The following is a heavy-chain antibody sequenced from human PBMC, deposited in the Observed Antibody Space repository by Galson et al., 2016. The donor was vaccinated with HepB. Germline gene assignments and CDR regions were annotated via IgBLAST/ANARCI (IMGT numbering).Heavy chain of an antibody. V-gene: IGHV4-31*03. D-gene: IGHD3-10*01. CDR2: IYHSGST. J-gene: IGHJ4*02. CDR1: GGSISSGGYY. Sequence: TLSLTCTVSGGSISSGGYYWSWIRQHPGKGLEWIGYIYHSGSTYYNPSLKSRVSISVDTSKNQFSLRLSSVTAADTAVYYCARDRSSGSGNFDYWGQGTLVTVSS. CDR3: ARDRSSGSGNFDY.